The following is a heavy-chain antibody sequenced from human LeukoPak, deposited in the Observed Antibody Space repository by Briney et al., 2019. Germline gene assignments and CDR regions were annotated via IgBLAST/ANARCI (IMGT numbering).Heavy chain of an antibody. CDR2: IKQDGSEK. CDR1: GFTFSSYG. V-gene: IGHV3-7*01. CDR3: ARARSRGYSYGFSPY. J-gene: IGHJ4*02. Sequence: GGSLRLSCAASGFTFSSYGMHWVRQAPGKGLEWVANIKQDGSEKHYVDSVKGRFTISRDNAKNSLYLQMNSLRAEDTAVYYCARARSRGYSYGFSPYWGQGTLVTVSS. D-gene: IGHD5-18*01.